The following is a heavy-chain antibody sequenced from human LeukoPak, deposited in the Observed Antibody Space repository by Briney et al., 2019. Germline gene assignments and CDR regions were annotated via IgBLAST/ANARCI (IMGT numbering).Heavy chain of an antibody. CDR2: IHPNSGGT. J-gene: IGHJ4*02. CDR1: GYIFTDYY. D-gene: IGHD1-26*01. Sequence: ASVKVSCKTSGYIFTDYYIHWVRQAPGQGLEWVGWIHPNSGGTNYAQKLQGRVTMTTDTSTSTAYMELRSLRSDDTAVYYCARDRSGITPLDYWGQGTLVTVSS. CDR3: ARDRSGITPLDY. V-gene: IGHV1-2*02.